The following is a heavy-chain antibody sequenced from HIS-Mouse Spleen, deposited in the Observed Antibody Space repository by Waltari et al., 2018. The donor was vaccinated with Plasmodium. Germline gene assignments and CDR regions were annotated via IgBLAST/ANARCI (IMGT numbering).Heavy chain of an antibody. D-gene: IGHD6-13*01. J-gene: IGHJ1*01. V-gene: IGHV1-2*07. CDR2: LNPTSGGK. CDR1: GYTFTGYY. Sequence: QVQLVQSGAEVKKPGASVKVSCKASGYTFTGYYMHWVRQAPGQGLGWMGWLNPTSGGKNYAHKFKGRVTMTRDTSISTAYMELSRLRSDDTAVYYCARVLGYKAAAGTFVEYFQHWGQGTLVTVSS. CDR3: ARVLGYKAAAGTFVEYFQH.